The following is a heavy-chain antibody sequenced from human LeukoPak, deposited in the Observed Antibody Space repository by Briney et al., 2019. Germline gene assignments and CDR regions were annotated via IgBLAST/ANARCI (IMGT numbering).Heavy chain of an antibody. D-gene: IGHD3-10*01. J-gene: IGHJ6*04. CDR1: GYTFTSYY. V-gene: IGHV1-46*01. CDR2: INPSGGST. CDR3: ARDRDMVRGVIHYYYYYGMDV. Sequence: GASVKVSCKASGYTFTSYYMHWVRQAPGQGLEWMGIINPSGGSTSYAQKFQGRVTITADKSTSTAYMELSSLRSEDTAVYYCARDRDMVRGVIHYYYYYGMDVWGKGTTVTVSS.